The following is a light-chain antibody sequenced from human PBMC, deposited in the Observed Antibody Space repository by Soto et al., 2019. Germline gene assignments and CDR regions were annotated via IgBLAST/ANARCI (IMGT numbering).Light chain of an antibody. Sequence: QSVLTQPASVSGSPGQSITISCTGTSSDVGGYNYVSWYQQHPGKAPKLMIYEVSNRPSGVSNRFSGSKSGNTASLTISGLQAEDEADYYCISYTTSSTPGYVFGTGTKLTVL. CDR3: ISYTTSSTPGYV. CDR1: SSDVGGYNY. J-gene: IGLJ1*01. CDR2: EVS. V-gene: IGLV2-14*01.